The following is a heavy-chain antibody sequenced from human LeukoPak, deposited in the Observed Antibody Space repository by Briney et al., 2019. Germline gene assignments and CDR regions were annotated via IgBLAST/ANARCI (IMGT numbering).Heavy chain of an antibody. CDR1: GFTFSSYW. D-gene: IGHD3-3*01. V-gene: IGHV3-7*01. J-gene: IGHJ4*02. CDR2: IKQDGSEK. CDR3: ARVRVDYDFWSGYLNYFDY. Sequence: GGSLRLSCAASGFTFSSYWMSWVRQAPGKGLEWVANIKQDGSEKYYVDSVKGRFTISRDNAKNSLYLQMNSLRAEDTAVYYCARVRVDYDFWSGYLNYFDYWGQGTLVTVSS.